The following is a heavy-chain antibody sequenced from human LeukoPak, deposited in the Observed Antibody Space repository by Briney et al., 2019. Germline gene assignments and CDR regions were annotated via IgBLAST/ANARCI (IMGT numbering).Heavy chain of an antibody. Sequence: GGSLRLSCAASGFTFSSYAMTWVRQAPGKGLDWVATITASGSSTFHADSVKGRFTISRDNSRNTLYLHMNSLRAADTAVYYCAKDHPADGYNSVWGRGTLVTVSS. CDR1: GFTFSSYA. CDR3: AKDHPADGYNSV. V-gene: IGHV3-23*01. D-gene: IGHD5-24*01. J-gene: IGHJ4*02. CDR2: ITASGSST.